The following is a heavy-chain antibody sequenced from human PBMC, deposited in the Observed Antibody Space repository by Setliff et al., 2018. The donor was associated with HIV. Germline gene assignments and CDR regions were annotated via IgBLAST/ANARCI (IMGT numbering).Heavy chain of an antibody. V-gene: IGHV4-59*01. Sequence: SETLSLTCTVSGVSISYYHWSWIRQPPGKGLEWIGYIYYSGSTNYNPSLKSLVTISVDTSKNQFSPKLSSVTAADTAVYYCARGSIVGATPYYYYYYYMDVWGKGTTVTVSS. D-gene: IGHD1-26*01. CDR3: ARGSIVGATPYYYYYYYMDV. CDR2: IYYSGST. CDR1: GVSISYYH. J-gene: IGHJ6*03.